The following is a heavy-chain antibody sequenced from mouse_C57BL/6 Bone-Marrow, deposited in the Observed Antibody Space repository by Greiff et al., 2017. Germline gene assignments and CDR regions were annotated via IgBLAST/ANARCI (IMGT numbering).Heavy chain of an antibody. CDR1: GFTFSSYT. CDR3: ARRFPFDY. Sequence: EVQGVESGGGLVKPGGSLKLSCAASGFTFSSYTMSWVRQTPEKRLEWVATISGGGGNTYYPDSVKGRFTISRDNAKNTLYLQMSSLRSEDTALYYSARRFPFDYWGQGTTLTVSA. J-gene: IGHJ2*01. CDR2: ISGGGGNT. V-gene: IGHV5-9*01.